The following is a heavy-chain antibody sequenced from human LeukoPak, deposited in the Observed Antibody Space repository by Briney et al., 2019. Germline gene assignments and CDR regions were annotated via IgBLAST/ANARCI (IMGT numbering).Heavy chain of an antibody. V-gene: IGHV3-23*01. CDR1: GFTFSSYA. J-gene: IGHJ4*02. Sequence: PGGSLRLSCAASGFTFSSYAMSWVRQAPGKGLEWVSAISGSGGSTYYADSVKGRFTISRDNSKNTLYLQMNSLRAEDTAVYYCAKDFSSGGWHYYFDYWGQGTLVTVSS. D-gene: IGHD6-19*01. CDR2: ISGSGGST. CDR3: AKDFSSGGWHYYFDY.